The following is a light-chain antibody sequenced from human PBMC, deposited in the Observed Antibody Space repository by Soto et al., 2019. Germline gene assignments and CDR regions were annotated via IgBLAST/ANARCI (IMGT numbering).Light chain of an antibody. CDR3: QQYHHWPPKVT. Sequence: DIVMTQSPATLSVSPGERATLSCRASQSINTNLAWYQQKPGQAPRLLIYGASTRATVIPARFSGSGSGTEFTLTISGLQADDFAVYYCQQYHHWPPKVTCGPGTRVDI. J-gene: IGKJ3*01. CDR2: GAS. V-gene: IGKV3-15*01. CDR1: QSINTN.